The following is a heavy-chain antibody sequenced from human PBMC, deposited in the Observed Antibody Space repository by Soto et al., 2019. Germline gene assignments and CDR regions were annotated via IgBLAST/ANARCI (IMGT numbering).Heavy chain of an antibody. CDR2: IIPIFGTA. Sequence: QVQLVQSGAEVKKPGSSVKVSCKASGGTFSSYAISWVRQAPGQGLEWMGGIIPIFGTANYAQKFQGRVTITADESTSTADMELSSLRSEDTAVYYCARVCDIVVVPAAMRGVIATRSDYYYYGMDVWGQGTPVTVSS. V-gene: IGHV1-69*01. CDR3: ARVCDIVVVPAAMRGVIATRSDYYYYGMDV. J-gene: IGHJ6*02. D-gene: IGHD2-2*01. CDR1: GGTFSSYA.